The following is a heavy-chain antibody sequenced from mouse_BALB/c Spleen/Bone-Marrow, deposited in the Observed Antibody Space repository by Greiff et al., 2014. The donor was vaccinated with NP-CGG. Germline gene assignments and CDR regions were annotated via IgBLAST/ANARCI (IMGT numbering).Heavy chain of an antibody. D-gene: IGHD2-1*01. CDR2: ISYSGST. J-gene: IGHJ4*01. CDR1: GYSITSDYA. Sequence: LQQSGPGLVKPSQSLSLTCTVTGYSITSDYAWNWIRQFPGNKLEWMGYISYSGSTSYNPSLKSRISITRDTSKNQFFLQLSSVTTEDTATYYRARRGYYGNSYAMDYWGHGTSVTVSS. V-gene: IGHV3-2*02. CDR3: ARRGYYGNSYAMDY.